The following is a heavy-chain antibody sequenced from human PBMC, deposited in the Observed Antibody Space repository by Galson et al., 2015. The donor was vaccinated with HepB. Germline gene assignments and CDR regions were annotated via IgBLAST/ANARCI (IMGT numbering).Heavy chain of an antibody. Sequence: SLRLSCAASGFTFSSYSMNWVRQAPGKGLEWVSYISSSSSTIYYADSVKGRFTISRDNAKNSLYLQMNSLRDEDTAVYYCARMGSGYLPKTLFDYWGQGTLVTVSS. CDR2: ISSSSSTI. D-gene: IGHD5-12*01. CDR3: ARMGSGYLPKTLFDY. V-gene: IGHV3-48*02. J-gene: IGHJ4*02. CDR1: GFTFSSYS.